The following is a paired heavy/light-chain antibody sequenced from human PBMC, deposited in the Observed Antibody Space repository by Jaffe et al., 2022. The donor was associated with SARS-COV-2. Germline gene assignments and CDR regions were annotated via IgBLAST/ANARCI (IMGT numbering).Heavy chain of an antibody. CDR2: ISSSISTI. CDR1: GFTFSTYE. V-gene: IGHV3-48*03. CDR3: ARGGSGWYLYYSDY. J-gene: IGHJ4*02. Sequence: EVQLVESGGGLVQPGESLRLSCAASGFTFSTYEMNWVRQAPGKGLEWVSYISSSISTIYYADSVKGRFTISRDNAKNSLYLQMNSLRAEDTAVYYCARGGSGWYLYYSDYWGQGTLVTVSS. D-gene: IGHD6-19*01.
Light chain of an antibody. Sequence: EIVLTQSPGTLSLSPGERATLSCRASQNIRTSYLAWYQQKPGQAPRLLIYGASSRATGIPDRFSGSGSGTDFTLTISRLEPEDFAVYYCQHYGSSPQTFGQGTKVEFK. V-gene: IGKV3-20*01. J-gene: IGKJ1*01. CDR3: QHYGSSPQT. CDR2: GAS. CDR1: QNIRTSY.